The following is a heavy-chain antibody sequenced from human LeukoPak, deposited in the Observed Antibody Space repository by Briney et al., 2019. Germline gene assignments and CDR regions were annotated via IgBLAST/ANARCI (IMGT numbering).Heavy chain of an antibody. Sequence: SETLSLTCAVYGGSFSGYYWSWIRQPPGKGLEWIGEINHSGSTNYNPSLKSRVTISVDTSKNQFSLKLSSVTAADTAVYYCARGRGTMMVPSTLNWFDPWGQGTLVTVSS. V-gene: IGHV4-34*01. D-gene: IGHD3-22*01. CDR1: GGSFSGYY. CDR3: ARGRGTMMVPSTLNWFDP. CDR2: INHSGST. J-gene: IGHJ5*02.